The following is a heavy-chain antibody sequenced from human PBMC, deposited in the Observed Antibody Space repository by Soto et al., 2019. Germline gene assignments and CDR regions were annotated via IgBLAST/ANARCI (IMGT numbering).Heavy chain of an antibody. J-gene: IGHJ4*02. Sequence: GGSLRLCCTGSGFTFGADAMIWFRHAPGKGLEWVGFIRSKAYGGTTEYAASVKGRFTISRDDSKSIAYLQMNSLKTEDTAVYYCTSAHSPPTWQWLVVDYFDYWGQGT. D-gene: IGHD6-19*01. CDR3: TSAHSPPTWQWLVVDYFDY. CDR1: GFTFGADA. V-gene: IGHV3-49*03. CDR2: IRSKAYGGTT.